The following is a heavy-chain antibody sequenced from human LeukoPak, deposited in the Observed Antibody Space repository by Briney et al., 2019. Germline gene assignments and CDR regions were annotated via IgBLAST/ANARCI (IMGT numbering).Heavy chain of an antibody. V-gene: IGHV3-9*01. J-gene: IGHJ5*02. Sequence: PGGSLRLSCAASGFTFDDYAMHWVRQAPGKGLEWVSGIGWNSGSIGYADSVKGRFTISRDNAKNSLYLQMNSLRAEDTAVYYCAREGSTRTYYDILTGYASNWFDPWGQGTLVTVSS. CDR3: AREGSTRTYYDILTGYASNWFDP. CDR1: GFTFDDYA. CDR2: IGWNSGSI. D-gene: IGHD3-9*01.